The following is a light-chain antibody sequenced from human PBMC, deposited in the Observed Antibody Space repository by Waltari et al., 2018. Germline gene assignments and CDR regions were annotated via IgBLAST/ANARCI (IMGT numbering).Light chain of an antibody. V-gene: IGKV3D-15*01. CDR2: GAS. CDR1: QSVSSS. J-gene: IGKJ4*01. Sequence: EIVMTQSPATLSFSPGESATLSCRASQSVSSSLAWYQQKPGQAPRLLIYGASSRATGIPDRFSGSGSGTEFTLTISSLEPEDVAVYYCQQNSNWPLTFGGGTKVEIK. CDR3: QQNSNWPLT.